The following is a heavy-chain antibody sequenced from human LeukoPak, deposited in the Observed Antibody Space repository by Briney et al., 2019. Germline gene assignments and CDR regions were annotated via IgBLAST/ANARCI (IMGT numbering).Heavy chain of an antibody. Sequence: GGSLRPSRAASGFTFINYATSWGRQAPGKGLEWVSAISGSGDTTYYADSVKGRFTISIDNSKNTLYLQVNSLRAEDTAVYYCGRKSGVVGATLGCGYLGHWGQGTLVTVSS. CDR1: GFTFINYA. V-gene: IGHV3-23*01. CDR2: ISGSGDTT. J-gene: IGHJ4*02. D-gene: IGHD1-26*01. CDR3: GRKSGVVGATLGCGYLGH.